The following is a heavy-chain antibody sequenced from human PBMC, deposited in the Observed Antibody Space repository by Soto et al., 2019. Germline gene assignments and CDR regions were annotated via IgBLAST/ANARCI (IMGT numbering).Heavy chain of an antibody. CDR1: GGSVSSGSYY. Sequence: PSATLSLTCTVSGGSVSSGSYYWSWIRQPPGKGLEWIGYIYYSGSTNYNPSLKSRVTISVDTSKNQFSLKLSSVTAADTAVYYCASSSILYSSSSLDYWGQGTLVTVSS. CDR3: ASSSILYSSSSLDY. J-gene: IGHJ4*02. D-gene: IGHD6-6*01. CDR2: IYYSGST. V-gene: IGHV4-61*01.